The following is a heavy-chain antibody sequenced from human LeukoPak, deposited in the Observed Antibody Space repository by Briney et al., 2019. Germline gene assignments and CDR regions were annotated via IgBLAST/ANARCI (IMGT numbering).Heavy chain of an antibody. CDR1: GFTFSNYE. J-gene: IGHJ4*02. D-gene: IGHD1-1*01. V-gene: IGHV3-48*03. Sequence: PGGSLRLSCAASGFTFSNYEMNWVRQAPGKGLEWVSYISSSGSTIYYADSVKGRFTISRDNAKKSLNLQMNSLRAEDTAVYYCARVWNGRTFIDYWGQGTLVTVSS. CDR3: ARVWNGRTFIDY. CDR2: ISSSGSTI.